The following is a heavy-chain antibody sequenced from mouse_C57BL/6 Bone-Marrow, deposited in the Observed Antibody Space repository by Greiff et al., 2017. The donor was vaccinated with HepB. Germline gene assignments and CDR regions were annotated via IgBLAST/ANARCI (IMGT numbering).Heavy chain of an antibody. J-gene: IGHJ3*01. CDR1: GYTFTDYY. Sequence: EVQLQQSGPELVKPGASVKISCKASGYTFTDYYMNWVKQSHGKSLEWIGDINPNNGGTSYNQKFKGKATLTVDKSSSTAYMELRSLTSEDSAVYYCARRSGYPFAYWGQGTLVTVSA. D-gene: IGHD3-2*02. V-gene: IGHV1-26*01. CDR3: ARRSGYPFAY. CDR2: INPNNGGT.